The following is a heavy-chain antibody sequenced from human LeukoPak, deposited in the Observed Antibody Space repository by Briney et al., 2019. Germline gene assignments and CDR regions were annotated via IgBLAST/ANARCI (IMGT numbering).Heavy chain of an antibody. CDR3: ARGRRSGFPPAPEYYYGMDV. CDR1: GGSFSGYY. CDR2: INHTGST. V-gene: IGHV4-34*01. J-gene: IGHJ6*02. Sequence: SETLSLTCAVYGGSFSGYYWSWIRQPPGKGLEWIGEINHTGSTNYNPSLKSRVTISVDTSKNQFSLKLSSVTAADTAVYCCARGRRSGFPPAPEYYYGMDVWGQGTTVTVSS. D-gene: IGHD6-19*01.